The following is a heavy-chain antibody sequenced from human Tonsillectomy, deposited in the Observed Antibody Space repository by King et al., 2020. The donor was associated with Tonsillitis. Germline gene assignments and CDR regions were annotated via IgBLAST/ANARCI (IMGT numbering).Heavy chain of an antibody. Sequence: QLQESGPGLVKPSETLSLTCTVSGCSISSYYWSCILQPPGKGLEWIGYIYHSGSTNYNPSLKSRVTILVDTSKNQFSLKLSSVTAADTAMFYCTRQSYHDVDSFDIWGKGTMVTVSS. CDR3: TRQSYHDVDSFDI. D-gene: IGHD3-10*01. CDR2: IYHSGST. CDR1: GCSISSYY. J-gene: IGHJ3*02. V-gene: IGHV4-59*08.